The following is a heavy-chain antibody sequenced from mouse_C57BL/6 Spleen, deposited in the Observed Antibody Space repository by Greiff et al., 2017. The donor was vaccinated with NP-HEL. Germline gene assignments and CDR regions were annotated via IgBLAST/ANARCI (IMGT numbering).Heavy chain of an antibody. CDR3: AIYYDYGYWYFDV. CDR1: GFTFSDYG. Sequence: EVKLMESGGGLVKPGGSLKLSCAASGFTFSDYGMHWVRQAPEKGLEWVAYISSGSSTIYYADTVKGRFTISRDNAKNTLFLQMTSLRSEDTAMYYCAIYYDYGYWYFDVWGTGTTVTVSS. CDR2: ISSGSSTI. V-gene: IGHV5-17*01. D-gene: IGHD2-4*01. J-gene: IGHJ1*03.